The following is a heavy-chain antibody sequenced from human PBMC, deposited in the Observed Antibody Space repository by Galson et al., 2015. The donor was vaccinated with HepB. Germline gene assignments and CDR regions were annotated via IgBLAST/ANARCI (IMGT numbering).Heavy chain of an antibody. J-gene: IGHJ4*02. CDR1: GFTFSNYT. CDR3: ARDAMGRGSGSYSAFDY. Sequence: SLRLSCAASGFTFSNYTMQWVRQAPGKGLEWVAAISSAGDIQFHADSVKGRFTFSRDNSENMLYLQMNSLRVEDTAIYYCARDAMGRGSGSYSAFDYWGQGTLVTV. CDR2: ISSAGDIQ. D-gene: IGHD1-26*01. V-gene: IGHV3-30-3*01.